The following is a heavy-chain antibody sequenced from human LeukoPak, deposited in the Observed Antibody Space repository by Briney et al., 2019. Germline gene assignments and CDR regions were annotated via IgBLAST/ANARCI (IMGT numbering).Heavy chain of an antibody. J-gene: IGHJ5*02. CDR1: GGSFSGYY. V-gene: IGHV4-34*01. CDR2: INHSGST. D-gene: IGHD2-15*01. CDR3: ASCTYCSGGSCYSGNWFDP. Sequence: SETLSLTCAVYGGSFSGYYWGWIRQPPGKGLEWIGEINHSGSTNYNPSLKSRVTISVDTSKNQFSLKLSSVTAADTAVYYCASCTYCSGGSCYSGNWFDPWGQGTLVTVSS.